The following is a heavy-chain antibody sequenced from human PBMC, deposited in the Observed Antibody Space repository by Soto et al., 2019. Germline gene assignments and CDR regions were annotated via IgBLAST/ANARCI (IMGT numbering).Heavy chain of an antibody. D-gene: IGHD4-17*01. Sequence: EVQLVESGGNLIQPGGSLRLSCAASGFTVTNKYMTWVRQAPGKGLEWVSLIYSGGATSYADSVKGRFTISRDNSKDILYLQVNSLRAEDTAVYYCARVDYGDYGWYFDLWGRGTLVTVSS. J-gene: IGHJ2*01. V-gene: IGHV3-53*01. CDR3: ARVDYGDYGWYFDL. CDR1: GFTVTNKY. CDR2: IYSGGAT.